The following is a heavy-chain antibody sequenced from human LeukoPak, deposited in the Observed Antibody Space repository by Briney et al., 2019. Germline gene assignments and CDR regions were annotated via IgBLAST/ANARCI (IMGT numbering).Heavy chain of an antibody. CDR1: GFTFSSYS. V-gene: IGHV3-48*04. Sequence: GSLRLSCAASGFTFSSYSIKWGRQAPGKGLEWVSYISSSSSTIYYAGSVKGRLTISRDNAKNSLYLQMNSLRAEDTAVYYCARGTIWGYFDYWGQGTLVTVSS. CDR2: ISSSSSTI. D-gene: IGHD3-16*01. CDR3: ARGTIWGYFDY. J-gene: IGHJ4*02.